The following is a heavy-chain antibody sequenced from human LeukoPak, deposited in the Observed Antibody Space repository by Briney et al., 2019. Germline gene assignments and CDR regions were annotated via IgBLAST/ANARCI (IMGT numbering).Heavy chain of an antibody. V-gene: IGHV1-18*01. CDR2: ISAYNGNT. CDR3: ARDFRGYSYGYLYYYYYMDV. Sequence: ASVKVSCKASGYTFTSYGISWVRQAPGQGLEWMGWISAYNGNTNYAQKLQGRVTMTTDTSTSTAYMELRSLRSDDTAVYYCARDFRGYSYGYLYYYYYMDVWGKGTTVTVSS. CDR1: GYTFTSYG. J-gene: IGHJ6*03. D-gene: IGHD5-18*01.